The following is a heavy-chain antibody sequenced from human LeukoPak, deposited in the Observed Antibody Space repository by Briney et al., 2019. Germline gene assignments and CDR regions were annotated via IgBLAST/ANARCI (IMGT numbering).Heavy chain of an antibody. CDR2: IYYSGST. V-gene: IGHV4-59*01. CDR1: GGSISSYY. D-gene: IGHD5-18*01. Sequence: PSETLSLTCTVSGGSISSYYWSWIRQPPGKGLEWIGYIYYSGSTNYNPSLKSRVTISVDTSKNQFSLKLSSVTAADTAVYYCARHLQRGYSYGSDYWGQGTLVTVSS. CDR3: ARHLQRGYSYGSDY. J-gene: IGHJ4*02.